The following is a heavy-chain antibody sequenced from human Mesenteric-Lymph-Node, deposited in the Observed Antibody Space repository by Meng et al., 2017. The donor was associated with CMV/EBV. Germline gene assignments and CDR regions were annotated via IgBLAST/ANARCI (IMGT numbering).Heavy chain of an antibody. CDR1: GGSFSAYY. J-gene: IGHJ4*02. D-gene: IGHD1-14*01. Sequence: VQRQQWCAGLLKPSETLSRTCAVYGGSFSAYYWSWIRQPPGKGLEWIGEINHSGSTNYNPSLKSRITISVDTSKNQFSLKLTSVTAADTAVYFCASLAPLNNTKDKIPSGYWGQGTLVTVSS. V-gene: IGHV4-34*01. CDR2: INHSGST. CDR3: ASLAPLNNTKDKIPSGY.